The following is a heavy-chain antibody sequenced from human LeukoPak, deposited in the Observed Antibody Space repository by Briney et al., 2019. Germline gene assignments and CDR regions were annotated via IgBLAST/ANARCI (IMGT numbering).Heavy chain of an antibody. Sequence: PGGSLRLSCAASGFTFSSYGMHWVRQAPGKGLEWVAVISYDGSNKYYADSVKGRFTISRDNSKNTLYLQMNSLRAEDTAVYYCADLGPAPFQHWGQGTLVTVSS. V-gene: IGHV3-30*03. D-gene: IGHD2-2*01. CDR1: GFTFSSYG. CDR3: ADLGPAPFQH. J-gene: IGHJ1*01. CDR2: ISYDGSNK.